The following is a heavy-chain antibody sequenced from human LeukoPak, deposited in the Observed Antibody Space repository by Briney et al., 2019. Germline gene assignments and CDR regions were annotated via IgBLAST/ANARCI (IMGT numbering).Heavy chain of an antibody. J-gene: IGHJ5*02. D-gene: IGHD3-10*01. CDR2: IYYSGST. Sequence: ETLSLTCTVSGGSISSYYWSWIRQPPGKGLEWIGYIYYSGSTNYNPSLKSRVTISVDTSKNQFSLKLSSVTAADTAVYYCARHPYYYGSGSLNWFDPWGQGTLVTVSS. CDR1: GGSISSYY. CDR3: ARHPYYYGSGSLNWFDP. V-gene: IGHV4-59*08.